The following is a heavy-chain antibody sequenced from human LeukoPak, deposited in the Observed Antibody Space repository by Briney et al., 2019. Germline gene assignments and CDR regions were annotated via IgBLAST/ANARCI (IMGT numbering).Heavy chain of an antibody. CDR3: TRERNNGWDS. V-gene: IGHV3-74*01. CDR2: VNSDRRSV. D-gene: IGHD6-19*01. Sequence: GGSLRLSCAASGFTVSNYWMRWVRQAPGEGLVWVSRVNSDRRSVAYADSVQGRFTISTDNTKNTVYLQMDSLRAEDTAVYYCTRERNNGWDSWGQGTLVSVSS. J-gene: IGHJ4*02. CDR1: GFTVSNYW.